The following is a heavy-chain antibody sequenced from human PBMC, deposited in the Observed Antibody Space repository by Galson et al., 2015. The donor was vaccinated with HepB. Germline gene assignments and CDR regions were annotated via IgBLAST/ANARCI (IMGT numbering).Heavy chain of an antibody. D-gene: IGHD3-3*01. Sequence: SVKVSCKASGYTFTSYYMHWVRQAPGQGLEWMGIINPSGGSTSYAQKFQGRVTMTRDTSTSTVYMELSSLRSEDTAVYYCARDPSGDDLWSGDWGRGTLVTVSS. J-gene: IGHJ4*02. CDR2: INPSGGST. CDR3: ARDPSGDDLWSGD. V-gene: IGHV1-46*03. CDR1: GYTFTSYY.